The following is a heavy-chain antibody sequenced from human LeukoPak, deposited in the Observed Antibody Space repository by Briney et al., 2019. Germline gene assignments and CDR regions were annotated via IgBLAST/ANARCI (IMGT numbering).Heavy chain of an antibody. Sequence: PGGSLRLSCAASGFTFSDYCMSWIRQAPGKGLEWVSYISSSGSTIYYADSVKGRFTISRDNAKNSLYLQMNSLRAEDTAVYYCASYLCSSTSCQGASFDYWGQGTLVTVSS. CDR3: ASYLCSSTSCQGASFDY. D-gene: IGHD2-2*01. J-gene: IGHJ4*02. CDR1: GFTFSDYC. CDR2: ISSSGSTI. V-gene: IGHV3-11*01.